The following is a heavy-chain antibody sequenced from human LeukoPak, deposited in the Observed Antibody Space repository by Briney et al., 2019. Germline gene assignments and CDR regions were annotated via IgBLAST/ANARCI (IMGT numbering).Heavy chain of an antibody. V-gene: IGHV1-2*02. CDR1: GYTFTGYY. CDR3: ARARKTYDSVGHYTD. Sequence: GASVKVSCKASGYTFTGYYYHWVRQAPGQGLEWMGWINPTSGGTHYAQRFQGRVTMTRDTSMTTAHMDLSSLRSDDTAVYYCARARKTYDSVGHYTDWGQGTLVSVSS. CDR2: INPTSGGT. J-gene: IGHJ4*02. D-gene: IGHD3-22*01.